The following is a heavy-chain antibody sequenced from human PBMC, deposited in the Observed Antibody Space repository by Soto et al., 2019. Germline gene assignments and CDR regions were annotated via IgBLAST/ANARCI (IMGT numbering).Heavy chain of an antibody. CDR3: ARRHLYTARHGMDV. V-gene: IGHV5-10-1*01. J-gene: IGHJ6*02. CDR2: IDPSDSYT. Sequence: PGESLKLSCKGSGYSFTSYWISWVRQMPGKGLEWMGRIDPSDSYTNYSPSFQGHVTISADKSNSTAYLQWSSLKASDTAMYYCARRHLYTARHGMDVWGQGTTVTVSS. D-gene: IGHD5-18*01. CDR1: GYSFTSYW.